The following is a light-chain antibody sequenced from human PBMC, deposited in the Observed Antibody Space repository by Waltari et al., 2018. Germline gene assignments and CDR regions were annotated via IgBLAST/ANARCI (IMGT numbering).Light chain of an antibody. CDR3: QQYHSYSIT. CDR1: QSISSS. Sequence: DIQMTQSPSTLSASVGDRVTITCRASQSISSSLAWYQQKPGKAPKFLIYQASTVESGVPSRFSGRGSGTEFTLTISSLHPDDFATYYCQQYHSYSITFGGGTKVEI. V-gene: IGKV1-5*03. J-gene: IGKJ4*01. CDR2: QAS.